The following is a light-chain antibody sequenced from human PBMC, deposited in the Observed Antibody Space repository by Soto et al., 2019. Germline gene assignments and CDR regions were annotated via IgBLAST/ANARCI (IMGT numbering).Light chain of an antibody. CDR1: PTISPY. V-gene: IGKV1-39*01. CDR2: AAS. J-gene: IGKJ2*01. CDR3: QQSHRIPHI. Sequence: DIPMTQSPASLSASVGDRITITCRASPTISPYLNWYQQKPGKAPKLLISAASRLQSGVPSRFTGSGSGTEFTLTISSRQPEDLATCYCQQSHRIPHIFGQGTKVEI.